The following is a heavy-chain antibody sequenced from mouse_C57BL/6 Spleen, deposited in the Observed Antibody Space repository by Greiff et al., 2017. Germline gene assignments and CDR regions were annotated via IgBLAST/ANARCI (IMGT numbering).Heavy chain of an antibody. CDR2: ISDGGSYT. CDR1: GFTFSSYA. CDR3: ARDGNYDYAMDY. D-gene: IGHD2-1*01. Sequence: EVKVVESGGGLVKPGGSLKLSCAASGFTFSSYAMSWVRQTPEKRLEWVATISDGGSYTYYPDNVKGRFTISRDNAKNNLYLQMSHLKSEDTAMYYCARDGNYDYAMDYWGQGTSVTVSS. V-gene: IGHV5-4*01. J-gene: IGHJ4*01.